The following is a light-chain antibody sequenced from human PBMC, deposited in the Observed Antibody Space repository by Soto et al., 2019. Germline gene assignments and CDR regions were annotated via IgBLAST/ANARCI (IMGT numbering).Light chain of an antibody. Sequence: EKLMSQSPATLSVSPGERVTLSCRASQNIHNHMSWFLQKPGQTPRLLIYDAIIRAADVPARFSGGGSGTDFTLTISRLEPEDFAVYYCQQFSSYPLTFGGGTKVDIK. CDR1: QNIHNH. V-gene: IGKV3-15*01. CDR3: QQFSSYPLT. J-gene: IGKJ4*01. CDR2: DAI.